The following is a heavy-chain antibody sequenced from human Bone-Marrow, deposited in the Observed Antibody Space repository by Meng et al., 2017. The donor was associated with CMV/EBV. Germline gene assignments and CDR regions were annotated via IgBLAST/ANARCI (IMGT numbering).Heavy chain of an antibody. CDR3: AKDMALHDAFDI. V-gene: IGHV3-43*01. CDR2: ISWDGGST. CDR1: GFTFDDYT. Sequence: GESLKIPRAASGFTFDDYTMHWVRQAPGKGLEWVSLISWDGGSTYYADSVKGRFTISRDNSKNSLYLQMNSLRTEDTALYYCAKDMALHDAFDIWGQGTLVTVSS. J-gene: IGHJ3*02.